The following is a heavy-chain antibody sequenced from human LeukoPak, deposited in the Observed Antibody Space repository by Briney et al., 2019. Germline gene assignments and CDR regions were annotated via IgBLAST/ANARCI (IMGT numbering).Heavy chain of an antibody. J-gene: IGHJ4*02. D-gene: IGHD6-13*01. CDR3: ARDNRAAGSDY. CDR2: MRTKANNYAT. V-gene: IGHV3-73*01. Sequence: GGSLRLSCAASRFTFSGSAVHWVRQASGKGLEWVGRMRTKANNYATAHAASVKGRFTISRDNAKNSLYLQMNSLRADDTAVYYCARDNRAAGSDYWGQGTLVTVSS. CDR1: RFTFSGSA.